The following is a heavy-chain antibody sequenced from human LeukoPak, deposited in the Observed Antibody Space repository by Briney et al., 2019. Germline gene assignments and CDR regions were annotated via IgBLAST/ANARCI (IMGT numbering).Heavy chain of an antibody. J-gene: IGHJ4*02. V-gene: IGHV3-30*02. CDR2: IRYDGKKT. D-gene: IGHD3-10*01. CDR1: GFSFRSYG. CDR3: AKAWMVRGDIIRGPSH. Sequence: GGSLRLSCVASGFSFRSYGMHGVRQTPGKGLEWVALIRYDGKKTDYADSVKGRFTMSRDNSKNRVDLQMNSLRGDDTAVYYCAKAWMVRGDIIRGPSHWGQGSLVIVSS.